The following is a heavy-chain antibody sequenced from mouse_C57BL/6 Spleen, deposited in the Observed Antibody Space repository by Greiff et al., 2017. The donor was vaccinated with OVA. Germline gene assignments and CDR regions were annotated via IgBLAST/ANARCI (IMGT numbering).Heavy chain of an antibody. Sequence: EVQLVESGPELVKPGDSVKISCKASGYSFTGYFMNWVMQSHGKSLEWIGRINPYNGDTFYNQKFKGKATLTVDKSSSTAHMELRSLTSEDSAVYYCARGSSYAMDYWGQGTSVTVSS. CDR2: INPYNGDT. J-gene: IGHJ4*01. CDR3: ARGSSYAMDY. D-gene: IGHD1-1*01. CDR1: GYSFTGYF. V-gene: IGHV1-20*01.